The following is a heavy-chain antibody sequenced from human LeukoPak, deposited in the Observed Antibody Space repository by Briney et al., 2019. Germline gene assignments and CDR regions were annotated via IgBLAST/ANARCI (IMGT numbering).Heavy chain of an antibody. CDR2: IYYSGST. Sequence: SETLSLTCTVSGGSISSYYWSWIRQPPGKGLEWIGYIYYSGSTNYNPSLKSRVTISVDTSKNQFSLKLSSVTAADTAVYYCASHTIAAAGTKTVDTWGQGTLVTVSS. J-gene: IGHJ5*02. V-gene: IGHV4-59*08. CDR3: ASHTIAAAGTKTVDT. CDR1: GGSISSYY. D-gene: IGHD6-13*01.